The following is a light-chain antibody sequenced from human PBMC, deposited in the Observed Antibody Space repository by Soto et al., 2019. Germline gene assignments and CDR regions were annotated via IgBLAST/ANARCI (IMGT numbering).Light chain of an antibody. Sequence: EIVMTQSPATLSVSPGERATLSCRASQSVSSNLAWYQQKPGQAPRLLMYGASTRATGIPDRFSGSGSGTEFTLTISSLQSEDFXVYXXEQHNNWPPWTFGQGTKVEIK. V-gene: IGKV3-15*01. CDR2: GAS. CDR3: EQHNNWPPWT. CDR1: QSVSSN. J-gene: IGKJ1*01.